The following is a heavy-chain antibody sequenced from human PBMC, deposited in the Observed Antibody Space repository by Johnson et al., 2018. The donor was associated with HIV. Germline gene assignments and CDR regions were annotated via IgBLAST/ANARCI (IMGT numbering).Heavy chain of an antibody. CDR2: ISYDGSNK. CDR3: AREGASAVRYSSSWYGHDAFDI. CDR1: GFTFTSFA. Sequence: QVQLVESGGGMVRPGGSLRLSCAASGFTFTSFAMHWVRQAPGKGLEWVAFISYDGSNKYYADSVKGRFTISRDNSKNTLYLQMNSLRAEDTAVYYCAREGASAVRYSSSWYGHDAFDIWGQGTMVTASS. V-gene: IGHV3-30-3*01. J-gene: IGHJ3*02. D-gene: IGHD6-13*01.